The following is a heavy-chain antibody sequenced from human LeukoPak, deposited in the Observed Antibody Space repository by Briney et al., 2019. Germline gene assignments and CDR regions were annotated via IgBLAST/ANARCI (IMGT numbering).Heavy chain of an antibody. V-gene: IGHV3-74*01. Sequence: GGSLRLSCAASGFTFSSYWMHWVRQAPGKGLVWVSRINSDGTITGYADSVRGRFTISRDNAKNTVFLQMNSLRAEDTAVYYCARDDPAMVIWGQGTLVTVSS. D-gene: IGHD5-18*01. J-gene: IGHJ4*02. CDR2: INSDGTIT. CDR1: GFTFSSYW. CDR3: ARDDPAMVI.